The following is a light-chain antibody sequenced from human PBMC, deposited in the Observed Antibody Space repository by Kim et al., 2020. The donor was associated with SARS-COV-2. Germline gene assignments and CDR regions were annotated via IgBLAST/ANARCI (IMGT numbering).Light chain of an antibody. J-gene: IGLJ3*02. V-gene: IGLV3-1*01. CDR2: QDS. CDR3: QAWDSSTGV. Sequence: VSPGQTASITCSGDKLGDKYACWYQQKPGQSPVLVIYQDSKRPSGIPGRFSGSNSGNTATLTISGTQAMDEADYYCQAWDSSTGVFGGGTQLTVL. CDR1: KLGDKY.